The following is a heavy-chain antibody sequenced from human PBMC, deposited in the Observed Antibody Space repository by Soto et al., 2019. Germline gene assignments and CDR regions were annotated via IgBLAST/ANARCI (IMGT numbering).Heavy chain of an antibody. Sequence: ASVKVSCKASGYTFTGYYMHWVRQAPGRGLEWMGWINPNSGGTNYAQKFQGWVTMTRDTSISTAYMELSRLRSDDTAVYYCARDSGGSSWYDYYYYYGMDVWGQGTTVTVSS. D-gene: IGHD6-13*01. CDR1: GYTFTGYY. J-gene: IGHJ6*02. CDR3: ARDSGGSSWYDYYYYYGMDV. CDR2: INPNSGGT. V-gene: IGHV1-2*04.